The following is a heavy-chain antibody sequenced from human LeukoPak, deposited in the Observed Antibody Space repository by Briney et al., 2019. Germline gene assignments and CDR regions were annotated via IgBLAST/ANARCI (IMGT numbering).Heavy chain of an antibody. CDR2: MSSDGGDI. J-gene: IGHJ4*02. D-gene: IGHD6-19*01. V-gene: IGHV3-30*18. CDR1: GFTLSSYA. CDR3: SKTIAVADPTDY. Sequence: GGSLRLSCAASGFTLSSYAMSWVRQAPGKGLEWLAVMSSDGGDIYYADSVKGRFTISRDNSKNTLYLQMNSLRAEDTAVYYCSKTIAVADPTDYWGQGTLVTVSS.